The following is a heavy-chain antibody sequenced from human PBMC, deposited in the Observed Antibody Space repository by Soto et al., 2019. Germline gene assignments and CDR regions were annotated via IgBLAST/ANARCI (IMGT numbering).Heavy chain of an antibody. CDR2: ISSSSSYI. Sequence: ESGGGLVKPGGSLRLSCAASGFTFSSYSMNWVRQAPGKGLEWVSSISSSSSYIYYADSVKGRFTISRDNAKNSLYLQMNSLRAEDTAVYYCARDRFPMATFNWFDPWGQGTLVTVSS. J-gene: IGHJ5*02. D-gene: IGHD5-12*01. CDR1: GFTFSSYS. CDR3: ARDRFPMATFNWFDP. V-gene: IGHV3-21*01.